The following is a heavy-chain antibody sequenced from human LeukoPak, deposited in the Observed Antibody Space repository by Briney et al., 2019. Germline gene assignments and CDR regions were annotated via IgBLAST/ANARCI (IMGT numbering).Heavy chain of an antibody. D-gene: IGHD1-26*01. CDR2: ISGSGGST. V-gene: IGHV3-23*01. CDR1: GFTFSSYA. CDR3: AKDSGSYYDFDL. Sequence: GGSPRPSCAASGFTFSSYAMSWVRQAPGKGLEWVSAISGSGGSTYYADSVKGRFTISRDNSKNTLYLQMNSLRAEDTAVYYCAKDSGSYYDFDLGGEGTRLTVSS. J-gene: IGHJ4*02.